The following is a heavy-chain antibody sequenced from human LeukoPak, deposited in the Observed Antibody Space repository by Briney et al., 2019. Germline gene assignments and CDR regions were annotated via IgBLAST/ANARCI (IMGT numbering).Heavy chain of an antibody. Sequence: PGGSLRLSCAASRFTFSDYYMNWIRQAPGKGLEWVSYISGSGSTIYYADSVKGRFTISRDNAKNSLYLQMNSLRAEDTAVYYCARDGSNYDFWSGSHYYFDYWGQGTLVTVSS. CDR1: RFTFSDYY. J-gene: IGHJ4*02. V-gene: IGHV3-11*04. D-gene: IGHD3-3*01. CDR2: ISGSGSTI. CDR3: ARDGSNYDFWSGSHYYFDY.